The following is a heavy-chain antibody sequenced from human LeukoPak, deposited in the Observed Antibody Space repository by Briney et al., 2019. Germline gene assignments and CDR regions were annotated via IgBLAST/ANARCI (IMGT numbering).Heavy chain of an antibody. CDR2: IYYSGST. CDR3: ARESIAAAGRAFDI. Sequence: SQTLSLTCTVSGGSISSGGYYWSWIRQHPGKGLEWIGYIYYSGSTYYNPSLKSRVTISVDTSKNQFSLKLSSVTAADTAVYYCARESIAAAGRAFDIWGQGAMVTVSS. V-gene: IGHV4-31*03. CDR1: GGSISSGGYY. J-gene: IGHJ3*02. D-gene: IGHD6-13*01.